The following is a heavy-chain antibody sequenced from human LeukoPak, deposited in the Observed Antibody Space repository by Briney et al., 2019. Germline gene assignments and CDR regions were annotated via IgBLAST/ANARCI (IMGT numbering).Heavy chain of an antibody. V-gene: IGHV3-23*01. J-gene: IGHJ3*02. CDR1: GFTFRFYA. CDR2: ISGDASVS. Sequence: GGSLRLSCAGSGFTFRFYAMTWVRLAPGKGLEWVSGISGDASVSRHADSVKGRFNISRDNSKNTLYLQPNGLRVEDTAIYYCAKAYSSSLYGDAFHIWGQGTMVTVSP. D-gene: IGHD6-13*01. CDR3: AKAYSSSLYGDAFHI.